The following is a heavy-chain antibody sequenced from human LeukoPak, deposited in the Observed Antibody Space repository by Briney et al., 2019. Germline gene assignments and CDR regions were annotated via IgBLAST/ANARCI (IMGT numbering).Heavy chain of an antibody. V-gene: IGHV1-46*01. CDR1: GYTFTSYG. CDR2: INPSGGST. Sequence: ASVKVSCKASGYTFTSYGISWVRQAPGQGLEWMGIINPSGGSTSYAQKFQGRVTMTRDTSTNTVYMELSSLRSEDTAVYHCARGSGSRGPSGAFDIWGQGTMVTVSS. J-gene: IGHJ3*02. D-gene: IGHD1-26*01. CDR3: ARGSGSRGPSGAFDI.